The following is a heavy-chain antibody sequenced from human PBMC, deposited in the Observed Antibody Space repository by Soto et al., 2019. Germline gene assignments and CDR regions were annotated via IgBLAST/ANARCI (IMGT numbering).Heavy chain of an antibody. Sequence: KTSETLSLTCTVSDDFISSYYWNWIRQPAGKGLEWIGRASTNGATNYNPSLESRVTMSVDTSKNQFSLKLTSVTAADTAVYFCARADYEILTGSYAMDVWGQGTTVTVS. CDR3: ARADYEILTGSYAMDV. CDR1: DDFISSYY. D-gene: IGHD3-9*01. CDR2: ASTNGAT. J-gene: IGHJ6*02. V-gene: IGHV4-4*07.